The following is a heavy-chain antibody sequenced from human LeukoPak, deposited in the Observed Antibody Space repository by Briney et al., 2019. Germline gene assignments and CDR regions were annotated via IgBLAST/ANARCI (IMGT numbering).Heavy chain of an antibody. CDR1: GFTFGSNE. V-gene: IGHV3-48*03. CDR3: ARLGYCSSASCQT. J-gene: IGHJ4*02. CDR2: ISRSGSDI. Sequence: PGGSLRLSCAASGFTFGSNEMTWVRRTPGQGLEWVSSISRSGSDIYYADSVKGRFTISRDNAKNSLYLQMNSLRAEDTAVYYCARLGYCSSASCQTWGQGTLVTVSS. D-gene: IGHD2-2*01.